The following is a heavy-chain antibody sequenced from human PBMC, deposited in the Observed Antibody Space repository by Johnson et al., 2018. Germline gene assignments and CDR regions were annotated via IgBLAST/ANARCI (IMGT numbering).Heavy chain of an antibody. CDR3: AKDYTIVAAGSESGGMDV. V-gene: IGHV3-7*03. J-gene: IGHJ6*02. Sequence: VQLVESGGGVVQPGRSLRLSCAASGFTFSSYGMHWVRQAPGKGLEWVANIKQDGSEKYYVDSVKGRFTISRNNAKNSLYLQMNRLRAEDTALYYCAKDYTIVAAGSESGGMDVWGQGTTVTVSS. D-gene: IGHD6-13*01. CDR2: IKQDGSEK. CDR1: GFTFSSYG.